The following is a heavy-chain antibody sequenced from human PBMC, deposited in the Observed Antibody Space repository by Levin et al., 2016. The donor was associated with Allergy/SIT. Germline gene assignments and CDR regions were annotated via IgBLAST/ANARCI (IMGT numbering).Heavy chain of an antibody. D-gene: IGHD5-18*01. J-gene: IGHJ6*02. CDR1: GGTISSTNW. CDR2: ISHSGST. Sequence: SETLSLTCAVSGGTISSTNWWSWVRQPPGKGLEWIGEISHSGSTNYNPSLKSRVTIEVDKSKNQFSLKVTSVTAADTAVYYCARVDDYSYGYVALDVWSQGTTVTVSS. V-gene: IGHV4-4*02. CDR3: ARVDDYSYGYVALDV.